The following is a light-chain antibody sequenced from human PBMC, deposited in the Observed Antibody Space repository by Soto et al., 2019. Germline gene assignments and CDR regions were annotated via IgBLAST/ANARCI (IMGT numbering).Light chain of an antibody. J-gene: IGKJ4*01. CDR3: QQYGSSPLT. CDR2: GAS. Sequence: EIVLTQSPGTLSLFPGERATLSCRASQRVSSSYLAWYQQKPGQAPRLLIYGASSRATGIPDRFSGSGSGTDFTLTISRLEPEDFAVYYCQQYGSSPLTFGGGTKVDIK. CDR1: QRVSSSY. V-gene: IGKV3-20*01.